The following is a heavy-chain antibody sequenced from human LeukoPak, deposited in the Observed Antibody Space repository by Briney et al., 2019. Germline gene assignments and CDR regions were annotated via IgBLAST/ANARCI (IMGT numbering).Heavy chain of an antibody. V-gene: IGHV4-34*01. J-gene: IGHJ6*04. CDR3: ARGRLPPARITMVRGKRAQKDDGMHV. D-gene: IGHD3-10*01. Sequence: PSETLCLTCAVYGGSFSGYYWSRIRQPPGKGLEWIAEINHSGSTNYNPSLKSRVTISVDTSKNQFSLKLSSVTAADTAVYYCARGRLPPARITMVRGKRAQKDDGMHVWGKGTTVTVSS. CDR2: INHSGST. CDR1: GGSFSGYY.